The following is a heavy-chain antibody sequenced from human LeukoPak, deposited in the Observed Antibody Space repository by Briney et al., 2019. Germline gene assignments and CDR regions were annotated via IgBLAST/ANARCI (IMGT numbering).Heavy chain of an antibody. CDR3: ARDRPTGGENNWFDP. CDR1: GGSISSYY. D-gene: IGHD2-15*01. J-gene: IGHJ5*02. Sequence: PSETLSLTCTVSGGSISSYYWSWIRQPAGKGLEWIGRIYTSGSTNYNPSLKSRVTMSVDTSKNRFSLKLSSVTAADTAVYYCARDRPTGGENNWFDPWGQGTLVTVSS. V-gene: IGHV4-4*07. CDR2: IYTSGST.